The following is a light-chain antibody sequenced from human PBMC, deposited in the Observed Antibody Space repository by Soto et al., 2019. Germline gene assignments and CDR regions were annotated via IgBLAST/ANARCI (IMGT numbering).Light chain of an antibody. Sequence: QSALTQPPSASGSPGQSVTISCTGTSNDIGAYNFVSWYQQHPGKAPKLMIYEVNKRPSGVPDRFSGSKSGNTASLTVSGFQVEDEADYYCCFYSDTRSLVFGGGTKLTVL. V-gene: IGLV2-8*01. CDR1: SNDIGAYNF. CDR3: CFYSDTRSLV. J-gene: IGLJ2*01. CDR2: EVN.